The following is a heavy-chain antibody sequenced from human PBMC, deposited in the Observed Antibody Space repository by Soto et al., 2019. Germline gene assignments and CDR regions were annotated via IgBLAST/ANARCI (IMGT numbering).Heavy chain of an antibody. D-gene: IGHD5-18*01. CDR1: GFTFSSCG. J-gene: IGHJ4*02. CDR2: IRGSGGST. V-gene: IGHV3-23*01. Sequence: GGSLRLSCAASGFTFSSCGMSWVRQAPGKGLEWVSSIRGSGGSTYYADSVKGRFTISRDSSKNTLYLQMNSLRADDTAVYYCAKVILRSYGNYFDYWGQGTLVTVSS. CDR3: AKVILRSYGNYFDY.